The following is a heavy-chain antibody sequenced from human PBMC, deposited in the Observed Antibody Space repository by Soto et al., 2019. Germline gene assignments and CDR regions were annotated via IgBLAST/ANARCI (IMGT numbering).Heavy chain of an antibody. CDR1: GGSISSGGYY. V-gene: IGHV4-31*03. CDR3: AKLPSSGFYYFDY. J-gene: IGHJ4*02. CDR2: IYYSGST. Sequence: PSETLSLTCTVSGGSISSGGYYWSWIRQHPGKGLEWIGYIYYSGSTYYNPSLKSRVTISVDTSKNQFSLKLSSVTAEDTATYYCAKLPSSGFYYFDYWGQGTPVTVS. D-gene: IGHD3-22*01.